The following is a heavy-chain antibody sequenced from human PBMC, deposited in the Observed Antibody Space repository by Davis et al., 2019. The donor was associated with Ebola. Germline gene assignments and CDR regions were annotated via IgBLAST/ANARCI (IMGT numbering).Heavy chain of an antibody. J-gene: IGHJ4*02. D-gene: IGHD6-19*01. V-gene: IGHV1-46*01. CDR1: GYTFTSYY. CDR3: ARDNEQWLVLTPTYFDY. Sequence: ASVKVSCKASGYTFTSYYMHWVRQAPGQGLEWMGIINPSGGSTSYAQKFQGRVTMTRDTSTSTVYMELSSLRSEDTAVYYCARDNEQWLVLTPTYFDYWGQGTLVTVSS. CDR2: INPSGGST.